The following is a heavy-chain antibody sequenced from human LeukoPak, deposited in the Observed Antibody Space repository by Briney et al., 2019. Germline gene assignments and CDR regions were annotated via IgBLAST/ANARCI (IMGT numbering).Heavy chain of an antibody. CDR2: ISWNSGSK. CDR3: AKDSTVATLGAFDI. Sequence: GRSLRLSCAASGFTFDDYAMHWVRQAPGKGLEWVSGISWNSGSKGYADSVKGRFTISRDNAKNSLYLQMNSLRAEDMALYYCAKDSTVATLGAFDIWGQGTMVTVSS. V-gene: IGHV3-9*03. CDR1: GFTFDDYA. J-gene: IGHJ3*02. D-gene: IGHD4-23*01.